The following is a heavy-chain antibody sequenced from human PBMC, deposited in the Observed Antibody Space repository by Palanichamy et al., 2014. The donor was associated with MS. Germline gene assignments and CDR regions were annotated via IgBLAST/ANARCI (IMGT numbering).Heavy chain of an antibody. J-gene: IGHJ4*02. D-gene: IGHD3-10*01. Sequence: EVHLMESGGDLVQPGRSLRLSCRASGFTFSDYALGWFRQAPGKGLEWIGFIRYKSLGGTTEYAASVNGRFTISRDDPRSIAYLQLNSLITEDTAVYYCSRGITYPGVKYYFDYWGQGALVTVSS. V-gene: IGHV3-49*03. CDR1: GFTFSDYA. CDR2: IRYKSLGGTT. CDR3: SRGITYPGVKYYFDY.